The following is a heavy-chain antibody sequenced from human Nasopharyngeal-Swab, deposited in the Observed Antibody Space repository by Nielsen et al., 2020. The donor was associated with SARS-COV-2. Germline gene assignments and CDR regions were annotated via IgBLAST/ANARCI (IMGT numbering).Heavy chain of an antibody. Sequence: GGSLRLSCAASGFTFSTYAISWVRQVPGMGLEWVSVIGAAGNKIYADSVKGRFTISRDNSKNMVYLQMDSLRAEDTAVYYCAKYFGSGAYEAFCDCWGHGALVTVSS. D-gene: IGHD3-3*01. CDR2: IGAAGNK. J-gene: IGHJ4*01. CDR1: GFTFSTYA. CDR3: AKYFGSGAYEAFCDC. V-gene: IGHV3-23*01.